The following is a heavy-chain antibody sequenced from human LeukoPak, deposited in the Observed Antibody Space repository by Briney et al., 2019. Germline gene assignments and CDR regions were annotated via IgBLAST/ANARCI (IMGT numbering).Heavy chain of an antibody. D-gene: IGHD3-16*02. CDR2: IYPGDSDT. Sequence: GDSLKISCKGSGYSFTSYWIGWVRQMPGKGLEWMGIIYPGDSDTRYSPSFQGQVTISADKSISTAYLQWSSLKASDTAMYYCARHGLSDDYVWGSYRSQPDYWGQGTLVTVSS. CDR3: ARHGLSDDYVWGSYRSQPDY. J-gene: IGHJ4*02. CDR1: GYSFTSYW. V-gene: IGHV5-51*01.